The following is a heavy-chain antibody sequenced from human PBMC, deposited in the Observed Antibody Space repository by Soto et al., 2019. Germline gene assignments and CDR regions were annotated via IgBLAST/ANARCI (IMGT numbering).Heavy chain of an antibody. CDR2: INPADSDI. J-gene: IGHJ4*02. V-gene: IGHV5-51*01. Sequence: PGESLQISFEASGYSFTSNWIGWVRQMPVKGLEWMGIINPADSDIKYSPSFQGQVTISADKSISTVYLQWSSLQASDTAMYYCGRQTREENCWTIRRLDYLGQGTLVTVCS. CDR1: GYSFTSNW. CDR3: GRQTREENCWTIRRLDY. D-gene: IGHD2-21*01.